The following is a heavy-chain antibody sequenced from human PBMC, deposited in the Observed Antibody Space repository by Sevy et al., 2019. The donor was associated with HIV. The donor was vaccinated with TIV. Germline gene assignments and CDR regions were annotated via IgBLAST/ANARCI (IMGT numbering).Heavy chain of an antibody. Sequence: GGSLRLSCAASGFTFSRYAMNWVRQAPGKGLEWVSGISGSGGSGDKTNYADSVKGRFTIFRDDSKNSLYLQLNSLRAEDTAIYYCARKYDRSGYFDYWGQGTLVTVSS. D-gene: IGHD3-22*01. CDR2: ISGSGGSGDKT. J-gene: IGHJ4*02. CDR1: GFTFSRYA. V-gene: IGHV3-23*01. CDR3: ARKYDRSGYFDY.